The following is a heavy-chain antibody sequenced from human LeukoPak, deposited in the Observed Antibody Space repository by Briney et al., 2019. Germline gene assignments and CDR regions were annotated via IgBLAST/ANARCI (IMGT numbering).Heavy chain of an antibody. Sequence: GGSLRLSCAASGFTFSSYAMSWVRQAPGKGLEWVSAISGIRSNTYYADSVKGRFTISRDISKNTLYLQMNSLRAEDTAVYYCAKGIDSSGYYPFDYWGQGALVTVSS. V-gene: IGHV3-23*01. D-gene: IGHD3-22*01. CDR3: AKGIDSSGYYPFDY. J-gene: IGHJ4*02. CDR2: ISGIRSNT. CDR1: GFTFSSYA.